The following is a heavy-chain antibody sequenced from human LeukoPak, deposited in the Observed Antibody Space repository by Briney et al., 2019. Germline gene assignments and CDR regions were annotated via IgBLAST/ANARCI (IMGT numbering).Heavy chain of an antibody. Sequence: GESLKISCKASGYSFSSYWIAWVRQMPGKGLEWMGIIYPRDSRTTYSPSFQGQVTISADKSISTAYLQWSSLKASDTAMYYCAIHLSSITSCPSYWGPGTLVTVSS. CDR1: GYSFSSYW. D-gene: IGHD2-2*01. V-gene: IGHV5-51*01. CDR3: AIHLSSITSCPSY. CDR2: IYPRDSRT. J-gene: IGHJ4*02.